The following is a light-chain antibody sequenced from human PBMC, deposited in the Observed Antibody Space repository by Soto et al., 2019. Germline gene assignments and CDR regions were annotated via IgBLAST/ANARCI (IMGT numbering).Light chain of an antibody. CDR2: DNN. V-gene: IGLV1-51*01. J-gene: IGLJ3*02. Sequence: QSVLTQPPSVSAAPGQKVTISCFGSSSNIGNNYVSWYQQLPGTAPKLLIYDNNKRPSGIPDRFSGSKSGTSATLGITGLQTGDEADYYSGTWDSSLSAEVFGGGTKLTVL. CDR1: SSNIGNNY. CDR3: GTWDSSLSAEV.